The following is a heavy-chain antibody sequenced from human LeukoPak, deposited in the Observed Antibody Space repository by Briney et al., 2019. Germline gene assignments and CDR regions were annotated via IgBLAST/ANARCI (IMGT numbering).Heavy chain of an antibody. D-gene: IGHD2-21*01. Sequence: SETLSLTCTVSGGSMSSGDYYWSWIRQSPGKGLEWIGYIYYSGKTYYTPSHKSRLTISIDTSKNQFSLKLSSMTAADTAVYYCARDFVRNYYYYGMDVWGQGTTVIVSS. CDR3: ARDFVRNYYYYGMDV. V-gene: IGHV4-30-4*01. CDR2: IYYSGKT. J-gene: IGHJ6*02. CDR1: GGSMSSGDYY.